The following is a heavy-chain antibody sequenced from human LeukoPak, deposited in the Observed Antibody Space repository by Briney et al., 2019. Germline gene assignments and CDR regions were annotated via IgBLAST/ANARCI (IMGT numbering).Heavy chain of an antibody. CDR3: AKGDYSFDY. CDR2: ISQSSSTM. Sequence: GGSLRLSCAASGFTFSSYSMNWVRQAPGKGLEWLSYISQSSSTMYYAGSVKGRFTISRDNAKNSLYLQMNSLRDEDTAVYYCAKGDYSFDYWGQGTLVTVSS. J-gene: IGHJ4*02. CDR1: GFTFSSYS. V-gene: IGHV3-48*02.